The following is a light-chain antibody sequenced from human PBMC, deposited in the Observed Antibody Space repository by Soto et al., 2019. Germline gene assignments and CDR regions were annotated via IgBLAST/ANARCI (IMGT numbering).Light chain of an antibody. Sequence: DIQMTQSPSTLSASVGDRVTITCRASQSISSWLAWYQQKPGKAPKLLIYDASSLESGVPSRFSGRGSGTAFTLTISSLQPDDFATYYCQQYNSYSPRTFGQGTKVEIX. J-gene: IGKJ1*01. V-gene: IGKV1-5*01. CDR3: QQYNSYSPRT. CDR1: QSISSW. CDR2: DAS.